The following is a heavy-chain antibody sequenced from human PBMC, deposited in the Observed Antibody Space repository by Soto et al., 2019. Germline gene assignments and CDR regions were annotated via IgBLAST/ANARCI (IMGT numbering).Heavy chain of an antibody. CDR3: ARDLVGCSAGSCRYNWLDS. CDR2: IIPFYGTA. Sequence: QVQLVQSGAEVKKPGSSVKVSCKASGDTFTKYAISWVRQAPGQGLEWMGGIIPFYGTAHYAEKFQDRVTIIADTSTRTADMELSSLRPEDTAVYYCARDLVGCSAGSCRYNWLDSWGQGTLVTVSS. J-gene: IGHJ5*01. D-gene: IGHD2-15*01. V-gene: IGHV1-69*06. CDR1: GDTFTKYA.